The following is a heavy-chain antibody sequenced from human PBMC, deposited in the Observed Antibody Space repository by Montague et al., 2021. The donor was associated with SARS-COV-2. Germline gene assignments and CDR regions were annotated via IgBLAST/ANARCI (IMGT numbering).Heavy chain of an antibody. D-gene: IGHD2-8*02. CDR2: TKYTSTRYE. V-gene: IGHV6-1*01. J-gene: IGHJ3*01. CDR3: ARDLYWAFDA. Sequence: CAIPGGSVSSNIAAWNWIRQSPSRGLEWLGRTKYTSTRYETYAVSVQSRITITADTSKNQFSLHLNSVTPEDTAVYYCARDLYWAFDAWGLGTTVTVSA. CDR1: GGSVSSNIAA.